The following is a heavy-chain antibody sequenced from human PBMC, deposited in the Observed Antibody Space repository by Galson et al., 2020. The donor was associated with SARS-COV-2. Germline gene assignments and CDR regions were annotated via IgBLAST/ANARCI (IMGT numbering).Heavy chain of an antibody. CDR2: IYPGDSDT. D-gene: IGHD3-3*01. CDR1: GYSFTSYW. V-gene: IGHV5-51*01. Sequence: GESLKISCKGSGYSFTSYWIGWVRQMPGKGLEWMGIIYPGDSDTRYSPSFQGQVTISADKSISTAYLQWSSLKASDTAMYYCARIVGKYYDFWSGAGNSRSMDMDVWGKGTTVTVSS. J-gene: IGHJ6*03. CDR3: ARIVGKYYDFWSGAGNSRSMDMDV.